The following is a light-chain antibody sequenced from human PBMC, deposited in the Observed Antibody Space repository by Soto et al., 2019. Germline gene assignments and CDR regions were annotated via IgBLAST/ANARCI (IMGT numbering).Light chain of an antibody. Sequence: DIQLTQSPSFLSASVGDRVSITCRASQGITSILAWYQKIPGKAPKLVIYTASTLQRGVPPRFSGSGSGTEFTLTISSLQPEDFGTYYCQQLNSYPLTFGGGTRVSIK. CDR3: QQLNSYPLT. J-gene: IGKJ4*01. CDR1: QGITSI. V-gene: IGKV1-9*01. CDR2: TAS.